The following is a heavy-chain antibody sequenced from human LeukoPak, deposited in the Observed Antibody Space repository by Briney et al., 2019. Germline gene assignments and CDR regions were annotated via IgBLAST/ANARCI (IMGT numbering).Heavy chain of an antibody. CDR1: GFTFSSYS. J-gene: IGHJ4*02. CDR2: ISSSSSYI. D-gene: IGHD3-10*01. V-gene: IGHV3-21*01. CDR3: ASPITMVRGVNVQDY. Sequence: GGSLRLSCAASGFTFSSYSMNWVRQAPGKGLEWVSSISSSSSYIYYADSVKGRFTISRDNAKNSLYLQMNSLRAEDTAVYYCASPITMVRGVNVQDYWGQGTLVTVSS.